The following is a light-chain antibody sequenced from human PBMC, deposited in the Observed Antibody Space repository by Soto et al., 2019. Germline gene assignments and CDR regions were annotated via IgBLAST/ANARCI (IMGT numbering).Light chain of an antibody. CDR3: LLSYNAARV. CDR1: TGAVTSNHH. Sequence: QAVVTQEPSLTVSPGGTVTLTCGSSTGAVTSNHHPYWFQQKAGQAPRTLIYDTSNKHSWTPARFSGSLLGDKDALTLSGAQPEDEAQYYCLLSYNAARVFGGGTELPVL. V-gene: IGLV7-46*01. J-gene: IGLJ2*01. CDR2: DTS.